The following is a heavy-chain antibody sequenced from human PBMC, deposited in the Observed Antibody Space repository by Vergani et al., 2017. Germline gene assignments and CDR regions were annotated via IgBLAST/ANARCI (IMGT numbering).Heavy chain of an antibody. CDR3: ATKSCGTPGWQIGYFRE. CDR1: GFTSSYYS. D-gene: IGHD1-1*01. Sequence: QVHLVESGGGVVQPGRSLRLSCVVSGFTSSYYSMHWVRQAPGKGLEWVAVISYDGTQKYYADSVKGRFTISRDNSKSTLYLQMNSLRTEDTAEYYCATKSCGTPGWQIGYFREWGQGTLVTVSS. J-gene: IGHJ1*01. V-gene: IGHV3-30*03. CDR2: ISYDGTQK.